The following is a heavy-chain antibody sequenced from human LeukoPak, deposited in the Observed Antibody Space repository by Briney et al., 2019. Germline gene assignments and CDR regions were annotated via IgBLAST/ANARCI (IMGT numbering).Heavy chain of an antibody. CDR1: GYSISSGYF. V-gene: IGHV4-38-2*02. D-gene: IGHD6-13*01. J-gene: IGHJ5*02. Sequence: SETLSLTCTVSGYSISSGYFWGWIRQPPGKGLEWIGSIYHSGSTSYNPSLKSRLTISVDTSKNQFSLKLNFVTAADTAMYYCARMFRSSWYINWFDPWAREPWSPSPQ. CDR3: ARMFRSSWYINWFDP. CDR2: IYHSGST.